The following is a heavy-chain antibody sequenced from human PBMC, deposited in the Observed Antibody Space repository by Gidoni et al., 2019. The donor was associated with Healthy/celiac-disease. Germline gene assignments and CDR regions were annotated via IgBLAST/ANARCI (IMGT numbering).Heavy chain of an antibody. CDR3: ARVLGRGMNFDY. V-gene: IGHV3-20*01. D-gene: IGHD3-16*01. CDR2: INWNGGST. Sequence: EVQLVESGGGVVRPGGSLRLSCAASGFTFDEYCMSWVRQAPGKGLEWVSGINWNGGSTGYADSVKGRFTISRDNAKNSLYLQMNSLRAEDTALYHCARVLGRGMNFDYWGQGTLVTVSS. J-gene: IGHJ4*02. CDR1: GFTFDEYC.